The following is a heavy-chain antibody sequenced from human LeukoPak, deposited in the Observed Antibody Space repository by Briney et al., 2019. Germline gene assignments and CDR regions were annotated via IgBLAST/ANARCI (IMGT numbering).Heavy chain of an antibody. Sequence: PSGTLSLTCTVSGGSITTYYWTWIRQPPGKGLDWIGNIYYNGNSNYNPSLKSRVTLSVGTSKNQFSLKLSSVTAADTAVYYCASCITMTLCNPWGQGTLVTVSS. J-gene: IGHJ5*02. CDR1: GGSITTYY. CDR2: IYYNGNS. V-gene: IGHV4-59*01. CDR3: ASCITMTLCNP. D-gene: IGHD3-22*01.